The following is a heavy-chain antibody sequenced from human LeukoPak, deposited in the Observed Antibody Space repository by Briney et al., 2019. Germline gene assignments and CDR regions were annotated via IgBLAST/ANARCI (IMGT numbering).Heavy chain of an antibody. Sequence: PSETLSLTCTVSGGSISSYYWSWIRQPAGKGLEWIGRIYTSGSTNYNPSLKSRVTMSVDTSKNQFSLKLSSVTAADTAVYYCARDYDQPLGNWFDPWGQGTLVTVSS. J-gene: IGHJ5*02. V-gene: IGHV4-4*07. CDR3: ARDYDQPLGNWFDP. D-gene: IGHD2-2*01. CDR1: GGSISSYY. CDR2: IYTSGST.